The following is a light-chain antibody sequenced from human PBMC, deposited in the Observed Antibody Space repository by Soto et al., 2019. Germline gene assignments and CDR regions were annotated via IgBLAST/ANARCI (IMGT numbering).Light chain of an antibody. CDR1: QSITSY. V-gene: IGKV1-39*01. CDR3: QQSYSTPWT. Sequence: DIQMTQSPSSLSASVGDRVTISCRASQSITSYLNWYQQKPGKAPKLLIYAASSLPSGVPSRFSGSGSGTDFTLTISSLQPEDFATYYCQQSYSTPWTLGQGTKVDI. J-gene: IGKJ1*01. CDR2: AAS.